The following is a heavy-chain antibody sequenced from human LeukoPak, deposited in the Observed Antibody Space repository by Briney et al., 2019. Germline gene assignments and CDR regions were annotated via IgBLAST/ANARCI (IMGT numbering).Heavy chain of an antibody. J-gene: IGHJ4*02. CDR2: ISGSGGST. V-gene: IGHV3-23*01. CDR3: AEPEGGYYDIRPD. D-gene: IGHD3-22*01. CDR1: GFTFSSYA. Sequence: GGSLRLSCAASGFTFSSYAMSWVRQAPGKGLEWVSAISGSGGSTYYADSVKGRFTISRDNSKDTLYLQMNSLRAEDTAVYYCAEPEGGYYDIRPDWGQGTLVTVSS.